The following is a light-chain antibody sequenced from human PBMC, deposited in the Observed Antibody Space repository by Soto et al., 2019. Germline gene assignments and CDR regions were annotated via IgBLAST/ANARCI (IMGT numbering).Light chain of an antibody. CDR1: QDINDY. Sequence: DIQMTQSPSSVSASVGDTVTITCRASQDINDYLNWYQQKPGEVPKLLIYSASYLHSGVPSRFTGSGPETDFNLTIRSLQPEDFATYYCQHGYVAPYNFGQGTKV. CDR2: SAS. J-gene: IGKJ2*01. CDR3: QHGYVAPYN. V-gene: IGKV1-39*01.